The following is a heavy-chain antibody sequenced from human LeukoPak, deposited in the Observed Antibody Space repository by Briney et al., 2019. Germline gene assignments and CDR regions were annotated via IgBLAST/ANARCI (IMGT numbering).Heavy chain of an antibody. Sequence: GGSLRLACAASGSTLSSYAMTWVRQAPGKGLDWVATITASGSSTFHADSVKGRFTISRDNSKNTLYLLVDSLRAEDTAIYYCAKAVSPLGWYLDSWGQGVQVTVSS. CDR1: GSTLSSYA. J-gene: IGHJ4*02. CDR2: ITASGSST. CDR3: AKAVSPLGWYLDS. D-gene: IGHD2-15*01. V-gene: IGHV3-23*01.